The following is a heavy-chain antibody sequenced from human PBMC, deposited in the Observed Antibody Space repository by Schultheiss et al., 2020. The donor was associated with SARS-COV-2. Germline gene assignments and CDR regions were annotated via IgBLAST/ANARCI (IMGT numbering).Heavy chain of an antibody. Sequence: SQTLSLTCTVSGDSISSYYWSWIRQPAGKGLEWIGRIYSSGSSNHNPSLKSRVTMSVDTSKNQLSLKLRSLTAADTAVYYCARARGQGYYYYGMDVWGQGTTVTVSS. CDR3: ARARGQGYYYYGMDV. V-gene: IGHV4-4*07. CDR1: GDSISSYY. CDR2: IYSSGSS. D-gene: IGHD3-10*01. J-gene: IGHJ6*02.